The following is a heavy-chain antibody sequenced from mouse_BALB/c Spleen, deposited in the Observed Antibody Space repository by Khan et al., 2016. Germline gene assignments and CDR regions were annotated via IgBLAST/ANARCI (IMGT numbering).Heavy chain of an antibody. J-gene: IGHJ2*01. CDR2: IYPGSGST. D-gene: IGHD2-4*01. CDR1: GYTFTDYD. V-gene: IGHV1-77*01. Sequence: QVQLKQSGPELVKPGASVKMSCKASGYTFTDYDISWVKQRTGQGLEWIGEIYPGSGSTYYNEKFKGKATLTADKSSNTAYMQLSSLTSEDSAVYFCARGSAMITSPFGYWGQGTTLTVSS. CDR3: ARGSAMITSPFGY.